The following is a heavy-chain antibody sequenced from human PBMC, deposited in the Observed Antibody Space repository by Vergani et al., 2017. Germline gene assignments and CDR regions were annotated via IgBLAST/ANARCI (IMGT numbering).Heavy chain of an antibody. CDR2: IYYSGST. D-gene: IGHD3-10*01. CDR3: ARVGVVRGVLEIARYYFDY. J-gene: IGHJ4*02. CDR1: GGSISSGDYY. Sequence: QVQLQESGPGLVKPSQTLSLTCTVSGGSISSGDYYWSWIRQPPGKGLEWIGYIYYSGSTYYNPSLKSRVTISVDTSKNQFSLMLSSVTAADTAVYYCARVGVVRGVLEIARYYFDYWGQGTLVTVSS. V-gene: IGHV4-30-4*08.